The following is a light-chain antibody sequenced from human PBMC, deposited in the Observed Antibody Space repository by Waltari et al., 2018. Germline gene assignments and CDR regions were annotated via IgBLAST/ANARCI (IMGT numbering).Light chain of an antibody. CDR1: SSDVGAYNY. CDR2: DVS. J-gene: IGLJ1*01. V-gene: IGLV2-14*03. CDR3: GTSTTTRNHV. Sequence: QSALTQPASVSGSPGQSLTISCSGTSSDVGAYNYVCWYQQHPGKAPKLLIYDVSVRPSGVSNRFSGSKSGNTASLTISGLHTEDEADYYCGTSTTTRNHVFGTGTKVTVL.